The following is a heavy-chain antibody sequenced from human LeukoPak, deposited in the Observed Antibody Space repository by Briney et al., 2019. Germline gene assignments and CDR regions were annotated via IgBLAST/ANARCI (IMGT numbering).Heavy chain of an antibody. Sequence: ASVKVSCKASGYTFTSYGINWVRQAPGQGLEWMGWISAYNGDTNYAQKVQGRVTMTTHTPTSKAYMELRSLRSDDTAVYYCARDRAVPGTYCSGGSCYPEAFDYWGQGTLVTVSS. CDR1: GYTFTSYG. CDR3: ARDRAVPGTYCSGGSCYPEAFDY. V-gene: IGHV1-18*01. CDR2: ISAYNGDT. D-gene: IGHD2-15*01. J-gene: IGHJ4*02.